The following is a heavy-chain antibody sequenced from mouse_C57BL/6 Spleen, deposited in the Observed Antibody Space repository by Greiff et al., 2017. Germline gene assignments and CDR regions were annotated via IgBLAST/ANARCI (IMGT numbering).Heavy chain of an antibody. CDR3: AKKDYYGSHAMDY. J-gene: IGHJ4*01. Sequence: QVQLKESGPGLVQPSQSLSITCTVSGFSLTSYGVHWVRQSPGKGLEWLGVIWRGGSTDYNAAFMSRLSITNDNSKSQVFFKMNSLQADDTAIYYGAKKDYYGSHAMDYWGQGTSVTVSS. CDR2: IWRGGST. D-gene: IGHD1-1*01. CDR1: GFSLTSYG. V-gene: IGHV2-5*01.